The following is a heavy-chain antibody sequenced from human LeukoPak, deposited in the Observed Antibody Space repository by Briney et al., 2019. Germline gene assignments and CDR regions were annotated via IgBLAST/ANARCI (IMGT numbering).Heavy chain of an antibody. J-gene: IGHJ5*02. Sequence: SETLSLTCTVSGGSISSGGYYWSWIRQHPGKGLEWIGYIYYSGSTYYNPSLKSRVTISVDTSKNQFSLKLSSVTAADTAVYYCARGVKPGIAAAGTGRSDPWGQGTLVTVSS. V-gene: IGHV4-31*03. CDR1: GGSISSGGYY. CDR3: ARGVKPGIAAAGTGRSDP. D-gene: IGHD6-13*01. CDR2: IYYSGST.